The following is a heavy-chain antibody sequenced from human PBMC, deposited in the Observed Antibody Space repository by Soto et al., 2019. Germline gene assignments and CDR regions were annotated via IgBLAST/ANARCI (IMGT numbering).Heavy chain of an antibody. V-gene: IGHV3-33*01. CDR3: ARDGDVNTGFGKDY. D-gene: IGHD3-16*01. Sequence: QVQLVESGGGVVQPGRSLRLSCAASGFTLSTYSMHWVRQAPGKGLEWVAFIWHDGGNKFYAESVKGRFTISRDNSKNTLYLQMTSLSAEDTAMYYCARDGDVNTGFGKDYWGQGTLVTVSS. CDR2: IWHDGGNK. CDR1: GFTLSTYS. J-gene: IGHJ4*02.